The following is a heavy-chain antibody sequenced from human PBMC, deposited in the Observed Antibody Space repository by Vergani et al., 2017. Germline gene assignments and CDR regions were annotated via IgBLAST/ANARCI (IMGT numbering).Heavy chain of an antibody. Sequence: QVQLQESGPGLVKPPETLSLACTVSGGSISSYYWSWIRQPPGKGLEWIGYIYYSGSAKYNPSLESRVTISVDTSKNQFSLNLTSVTAADTAVYYCARSYGYDAFDVWGQGTKVTVSS. D-gene: IGHD3-10*01. V-gene: IGHV4-59*01. J-gene: IGHJ3*01. CDR2: IYYSGSA. CDR1: GGSISSYY. CDR3: ARSYGYDAFDV.